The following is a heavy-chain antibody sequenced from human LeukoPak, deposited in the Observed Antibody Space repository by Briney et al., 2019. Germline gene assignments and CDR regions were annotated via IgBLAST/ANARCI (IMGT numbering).Heavy chain of an antibody. Sequence: SQTLSLTCTVSGDSVSSGSYYWSWIRQPAGKGLEWIGSIYHGGSTYYNPSLKSRVTISVDTSKNQFSLNLTSVTAADTTVYYCARAMSIAARLQTIFDYWGQGTLVTVSS. D-gene: IGHD6-6*01. CDR1: GDSVSSGSYY. CDR2: IYHGGST. CDR3: ARAMSIAARLQTIFDY. J-gene: IGHJ4*02. V-gene: IGHV4-61*02.